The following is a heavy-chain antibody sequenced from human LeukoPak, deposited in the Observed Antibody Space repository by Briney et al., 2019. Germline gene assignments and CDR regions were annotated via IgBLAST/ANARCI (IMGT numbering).Heavy chain of an antibody. CDR2: ISYDGSNK. Sequence: GRSLRLSCAASGFTFSSYPMHWVRQAPGKGLEGVAAISYDGSNKYYADSVKGRFTISRDNSRNTLYLQMNSLRAEDTAVYYCAKDAGVVGAYKYYFDYWGQGTLVTVSS. V-gene: IGHV3-30-3*01. CDR1: GFTFSSYP. J-gene: IGHJ4*02. D-gene: IGHD1-26*01. CDR3: AKDAGVVGAYKYYFDY.